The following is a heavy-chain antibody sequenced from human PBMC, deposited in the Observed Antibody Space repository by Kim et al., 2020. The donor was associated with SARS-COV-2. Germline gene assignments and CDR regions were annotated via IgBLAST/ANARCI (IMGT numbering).Heavy chain of an antibody. CDR3: ARGYCSGGSCYPAQGMDV. CDR2: INHSGST. J-gene: IGHJ6*01. D-gene: IGHD2-15*01. V-gene: IGHV4-34*01. Sequence: SETLSLTCAVYGGSFSGYYWSWIRQPPGKGLEWIGEINHSGSTNYNPSLKSRVTISVDTSKNQFSLKLSSVTAADTAVYYCARGYCSGGSCYPAQGMDV. CDR1: GGSFSGYY.